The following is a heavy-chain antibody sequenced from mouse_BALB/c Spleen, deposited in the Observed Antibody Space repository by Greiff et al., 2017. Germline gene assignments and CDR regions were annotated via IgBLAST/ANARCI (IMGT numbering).Heavy chain of an antibody. J-gene: IGHJ4*01. CDR3: ARHGYYDYDDAMDY. CDR1: GFTFSSYT. D-gene: IGHD2-4*01. Sequence: EVQVVESGGGLVQPGGSLKLSCAASGFTFSSYTMSWVRQTPEKRLEWVAYISNGGGSTYYPDTVKGRFTISRDNAKNTLYLQMSSLKSEDTAMYYCARHGYYDYDDAMDYWGQGTSVTVSS. CDR2: ISNGGGST. V-gene: IGHV5-12-2*01.